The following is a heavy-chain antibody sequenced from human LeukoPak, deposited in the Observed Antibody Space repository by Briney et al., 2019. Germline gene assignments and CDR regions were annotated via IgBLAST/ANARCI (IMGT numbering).Heavy chain of an antibody. V-gene: IGHV3-48*04. J-gene: IGHJ4*02. CDR1: GFTFSSYS. D-gene: IGHD3-10*01. Sequence: PGGSLRLSCAASGFTFSSYSMNWVRQAPGKGLEWVSYISSSSSTIYYADSVKGRFTISRDNAKNSLYLQMNSLRAEDTAVYYCARVSRITMVRGVIDYWGQGTLVTVSS. CDR3: ARVSRITMVRGVIDY. CDR2: ISSSSSTI.